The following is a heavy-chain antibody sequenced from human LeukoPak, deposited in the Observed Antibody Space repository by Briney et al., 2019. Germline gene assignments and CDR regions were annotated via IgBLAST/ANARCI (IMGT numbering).Heavy chain of an antibody. CDR2: IWYNGSKK. CDR1: GFTFSSYG. D-gene: IGHD3-10*01. CDR3: ARDKFRFDN. V-gene: IGHV3-33*08. J-gene: IGHJ4*02. Sequence: GGSLRLSCAASGFTFSSYGMHWVRQAPGKGLEWVAVIWYNGSKKYYADSVKGRFTISRDNSKNTLYLQMNSLRAEDTAVYYCARDKFRFDNWGQGTLVTVSS.